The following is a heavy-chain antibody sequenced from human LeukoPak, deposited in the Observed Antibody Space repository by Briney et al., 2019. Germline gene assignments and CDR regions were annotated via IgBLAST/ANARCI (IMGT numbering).Heavy chain of an antibody. Sequence: PGGSLRLSCAASGFTFSSYGMHWVRQAPGKGLEWVAVIWYDGSNKYYADSVKGRFTISRDNAKNSLYLQMNSLRAEDTAVYYCARHDTAVATDYGMDVWGQGTTVTVSS. CDR3: ARHDTAVATDYGMDV. CDR1: GFTFSSYG. J-gene: IGHJ6*02. V-gene: IGHV3-33*01. CDR2: IWYDGSNK. D-gene: IGHD5-18*01.